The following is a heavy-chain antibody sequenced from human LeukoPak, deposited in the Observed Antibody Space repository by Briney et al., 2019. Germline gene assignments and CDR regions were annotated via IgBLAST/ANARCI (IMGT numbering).Heavy chain of an antibody. CDR3: ARAKDNYRGNDAFDI. CDR2: IYTSGST. D-gene: IGHD4/OR15-4a*01. CDR1: GGSISTYY. Sequence: SETLSLTCTVFGGSISTYYWSWIRQPAGKGLEWIGRIYTSGSTNYNPSLKSRVTMSVDTPKNQFSLKLSSVTAADTAVYYCARAKDNYRGNDAFDIWGQGTMVTVSS. J-gene: IGHJ3*02. V-gene: IGHV4-4*07.